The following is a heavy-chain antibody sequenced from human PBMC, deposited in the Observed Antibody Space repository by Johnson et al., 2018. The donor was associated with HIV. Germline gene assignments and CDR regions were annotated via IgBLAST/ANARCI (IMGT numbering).Heavy chain of an antibody. D-gene: IGHD3-10*01. CDR2: ISGSGGST. V-gene: IGHV3-23*04. J-gene: IGHJ3*01. CDR1: GFTFGDYA. CDR3: AKAVYYYARVAYDVSEV. Sequence: VLLVESGGGLVQPGGSLRLSCAASGFTFGDYAMSWVRQAPGKGLEWVSSISGSGGSTYYADSVQGRFSISTDNSKNTRFLQMNNLRVEDMGVYYCAKAVYYYARVAYDVSEVWGQGTMVTVSS.